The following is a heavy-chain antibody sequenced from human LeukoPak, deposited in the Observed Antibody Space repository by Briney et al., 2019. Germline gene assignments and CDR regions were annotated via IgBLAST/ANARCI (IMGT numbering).Heavy chain of an antibody. J-gene: IGHJ4*02. CDR1: GYSISSGYY. CDR3: ARIYYDFEFDF. Sequence: LSETLSLTCTVSGYSISSGYYWGWIRQPPGKGLEWIGNIYHSGNTYYNPSLKSRVTISVDTSKNHFSLKLSSVTAADTAIYYCARIYYDFEFDFWGQGTLVTVSS. V-gene: IGHV4-38-2*02. CDR2: IYHSGNT. D-gene: IGHD3-3*01.